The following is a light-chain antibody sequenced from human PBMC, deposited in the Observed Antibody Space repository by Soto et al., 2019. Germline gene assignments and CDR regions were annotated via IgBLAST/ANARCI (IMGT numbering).Light chain of an antibody. CDR1: QSVSSSN. V-gene: IGKV3-20*01. CDR2: GAS. Sequence: EIVLTQSPGTLSLSPGERATLSCRASQSVSSSNLAWYQQKPGQAPRLLIYGASSRATGIPDRFSGSGSGTDFTLTISRLEPEDFAVYYCQQYGSSLMYTFGQGTKREIK. J-gene: IGKJ2*01. CDR3: QQYGSSLMYT.